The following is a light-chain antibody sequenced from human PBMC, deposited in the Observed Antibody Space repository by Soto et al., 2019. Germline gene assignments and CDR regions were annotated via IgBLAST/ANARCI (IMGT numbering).Light chain of an antibody. V-gene: IGLV2-14*01. J-gene: IGLJ1*01. CDR1: SSDVADYKF. CDR2: DVS. CDR3: DSYTSSGTYV. Sequence: QSALTQPASVSGSAGQSIAISCTGASSDVADYKFVSWYQQHPGKAPKLMIYDVSSRPSGVSNRFSGSKSGNTASLTISGLQAEDEPDYYCDSYTSSGTYVFGSGTKVTV.